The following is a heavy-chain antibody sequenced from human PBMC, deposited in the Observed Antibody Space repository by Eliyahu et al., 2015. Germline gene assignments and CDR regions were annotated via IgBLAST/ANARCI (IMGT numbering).Heavy chain of an antibody. CDR2: IHPRDSDA. CDR3: ARTYDIDGYNSYFDY. V-gene: IGHV5-51*01. CDR1: GXTSNTYW. J-gene: IGHJ4*02. Sequence: EVPLVQSGAEXXXPGEXLXXXCKGSGXTSNTYWIAWVRQKPGKGLEWMGIIHPRDSDARYSPSFQGHVTFSADKSISTAYLQWRSLRASDTAMYFCARTYDIDGYNSYFDYWGPGTLVTVSS. D-gene: IGHD5-24*01.